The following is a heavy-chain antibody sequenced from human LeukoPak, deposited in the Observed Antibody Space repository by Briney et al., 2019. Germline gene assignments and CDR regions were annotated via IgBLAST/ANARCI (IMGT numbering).Heavy chain of an antibody. CDR1: GSTFSNYA. Sequence: PGGSLRLSCAASGSTFSNYAMSWVRQAPGKGLEWVSAISGSGGSTYYADSVKGRFTISRDNSKNTLYLQMNSLRAEDTAVYYCAKYGDESSGYYSDWGQGTLVTVSS. J-gene: IGHJ4*02. V-gene: IGHV3-23*01. CDR3: AKYGDESSGYYSD. CDR2: ISGSGGST. D-gene: IGHD3-22*01.